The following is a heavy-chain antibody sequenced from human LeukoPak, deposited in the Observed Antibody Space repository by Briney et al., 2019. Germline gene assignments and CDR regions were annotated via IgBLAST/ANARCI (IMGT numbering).Heavy chain of an antibody. Sequence: GGSLRLSCAASGFTFSSYSMNWVRQAPGKGLEWVSYISSSSSTIYYADSVKGRFTISRDNAKNSLYLQMNSLRAEDTAVYYCARVRVFDYWGQGTLVTVSS. CDR3: ARVRVFDY. V-gene: IGHV3-48*01. CDR2: ISSSSSTI. J-gene: IGHJ4*02. CDR1: GFTFSSYS.